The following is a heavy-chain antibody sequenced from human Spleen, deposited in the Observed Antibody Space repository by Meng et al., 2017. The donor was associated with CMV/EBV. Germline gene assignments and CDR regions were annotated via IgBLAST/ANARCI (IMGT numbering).Heavy chain of an antibody. V-gene: IGHV3-21*01. CDR3: AQRMELERDDAFDI. Sequence: GESLKISCAASGFTFSSYSMNWVRQAPGKGLEWVSSISSSSSYIYYADSVKGRFTISRDNAKNSLYLQMNSLRAEDTAVYYCAQRMELERDDAFDIWGQGTMVTVSS. J-gene: IGHJ3*02. D-gene: IGHD1-1*01. CDR1: GFTFSSYS. CDR2: ISSSSSYI.